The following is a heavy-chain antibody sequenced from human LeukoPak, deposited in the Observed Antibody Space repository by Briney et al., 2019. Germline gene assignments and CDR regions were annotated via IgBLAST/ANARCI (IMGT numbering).Heavy chain of an antibody. J-gene: IGHJ4*02. Sequence: SETLSLTCTVSGGSISTYYWSWIRQPPGKGLEWIGYISYSGSTNYNPSLKSRVTITVDTSKNQFSLKLSSVTAADTAVYYCARVVGRYCSSTSCYIDYWGQGTLVTVSS. D-gene: IGHD2-2*02. CDR2: ISYSGST. CDR1: GGSISTYY. CDR3: ARVVGRYCSSTSCYIDY. V-gene: IGHV4-59*01.